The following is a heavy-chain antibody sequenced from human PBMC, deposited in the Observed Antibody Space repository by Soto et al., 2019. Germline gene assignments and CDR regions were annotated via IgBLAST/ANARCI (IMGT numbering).Heavy chain of an antibody. CDR1: GGSISSGGYY. Sequence: QVQLQESGPGLVKPSQTLSLTCTVSGGSISSGGYYWSWIRQHPGKGLEWIGYIYYSGSTYYNPSLKSRVTRSGETSKYQFPLKLSAVTAADTAVYYCARAMIAAAAHGWFDPWGQGTLVTVSS. D-gene: IGHD6-13*01. CDR3: ARAMIAAAAHGWFDP. V-gene: IGHV4-31*03. CDR2: IYYSGST. J-gene: IGHJ5*02.